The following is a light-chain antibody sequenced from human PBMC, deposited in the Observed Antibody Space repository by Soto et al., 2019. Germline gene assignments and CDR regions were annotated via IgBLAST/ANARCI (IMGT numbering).Light chain of an antibody. CDR3: TSYTTSRTFV. CDR1: SSDVGGYKY. Sequence: QSALTQPASVSGSPGQSITISCTGTSSDVGGYKYVSWYQQYPGKVPKLMIYEVSNRPSGVSNRFSGSQSGNTASLTISGLQAEDEAEYYCTSYTTSRTFVFGTGTKV. J-gene: IGLJ1*01. CDR2: EVS. V-gene: IGLV2-14*01.